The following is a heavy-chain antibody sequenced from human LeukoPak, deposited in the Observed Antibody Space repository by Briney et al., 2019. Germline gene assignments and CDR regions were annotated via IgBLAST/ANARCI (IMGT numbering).Heavy chain of an antibody. CDR2: IKEDGSEK. J-gene: IGHJ5*02. Sequence: GGSLTLSCAASGFTFSRSWMHWVRRAPGEGREGVASIKEDGSEKYYVDSVKGRFTISRDNAKNSLYLQMNSLRAEDTAMYYCASSGWYSTPNWFDPWGQGTLVIVSS. CDR1: GFTFSRSW. D-gene: IGHD6-19*01. V-gene: IGHV3-7*01. CDR3: ASSGWYSTPNWFDP.